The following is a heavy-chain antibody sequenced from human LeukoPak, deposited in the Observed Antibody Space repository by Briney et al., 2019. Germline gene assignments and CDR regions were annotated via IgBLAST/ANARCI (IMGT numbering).Heavy chain of an antibody. D-gene: IGHD3-16*01. Sequence: GGSLRLSCAASGFTFSSYSMNWVRQAPGKGLEWVSSISSTSTYIDYVDSVKGRFTISRDNAKNSLYLQMDSLRAEDTAVYYCARDPPSRGTRYFDYWGQGTLVTVSS. V-gene: IGHV3-21*01. CDR3: ARDPPSRGTRYFDY. CDR2: ISSTSTYI. J-gene: IGHJ4*02. CDR1: GFTFSSYS.